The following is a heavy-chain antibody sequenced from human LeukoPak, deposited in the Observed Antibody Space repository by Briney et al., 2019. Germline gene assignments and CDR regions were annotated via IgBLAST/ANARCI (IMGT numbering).Heavy chain of an antibody. J-gene: IGHJ4*02. CDR2: INSDGSST. CDR1: GFIFSSYW. D-gene: IGHD6-19*01. Sequence: PGGSLRLSCAASGFIFSSYWMHWVRQAPGKGLVWVSRINSDGSSTSYADSVKGRFTISRDNAKNTLYLQMNSLRAEDTAVYYCARESSGWYVNYWGQGTLVTVSS. CDR3: ARESSGWYVNY. V-gene: IGHV3-74*01.